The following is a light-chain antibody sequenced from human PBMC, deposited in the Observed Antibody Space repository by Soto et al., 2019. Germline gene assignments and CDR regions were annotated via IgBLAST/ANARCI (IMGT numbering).Light chain of an antibody. CDR1: QDINSY. V-gene: IGKV1-33*01. Sequence: DIQMTQSPSSLSAFVGDRVTITCQASQDINSYLNWYQQKPGKAPKLLIYDTSNLATGDPSKFSGGGSEKDFTFTITSLQPEDIATYYCQQYGNLPLSFGGGTKVEIK. J-gene: IGKJ4*01. CDR3: QQYGNLPLS. CDR2: DTS.